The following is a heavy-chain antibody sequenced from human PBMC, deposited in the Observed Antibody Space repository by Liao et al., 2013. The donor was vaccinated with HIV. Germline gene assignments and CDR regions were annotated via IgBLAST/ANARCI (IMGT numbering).Heavy chain of an antibody. CDR1: GGSISGKTYH. D-gene: IGHD5-24*01. CDR2: IYYSGST. Sequence: QLQLQESGPGLVKPSETLSLACTVSGGSISGKTYHWGWIRQPPGKGLEWIGSIYYSGSTYYNPSLRSRVTISVDTSKNHFSLRLSSVTAADTAVYYCARVGMTTITGYYYYIDVWGKGTTVTAP. J-gene: IGHJ6*03. V-gene: IGHV4-39*02. CDR3: ARVGMTTITGYYYYIDV.